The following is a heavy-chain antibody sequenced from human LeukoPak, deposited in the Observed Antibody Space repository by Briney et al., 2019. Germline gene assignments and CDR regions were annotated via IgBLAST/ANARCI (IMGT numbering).Heavy chain of an antibody. J-gene: IGHJ4*02. CDR2: INHSGST. V-gene: IGHV4-34*01. CDR1: GFTFSGYW. CDR3: ARRRVAAAGTYFDY. D-gene: IGHD6-13*01. Sequence: PGGSVRLSCAASGFTFSGYWMSWVRQPPGKGLEWIGEINHSGSTNYNPSLKSRVTISVDTSKNQFSLKLSSVTAADTAVYYCARRRVAAAGTYFDYWGQGTLDTVSS.